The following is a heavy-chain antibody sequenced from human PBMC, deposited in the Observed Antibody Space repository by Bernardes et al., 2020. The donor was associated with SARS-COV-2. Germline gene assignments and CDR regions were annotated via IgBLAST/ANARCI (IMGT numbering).Heavy chain of an antibody. D-gene: IGHD3-10*01. Sequence: ILSCSASGFSFSSYEMNWVRQAPGKGLEWISYIRSSGSIMYYADSVKGRFTVSRDNAKNSLYLQMNSLRVEDTAVYYCGKGSEDYYYYGVDVWGQGTTVTVSS. J-gene: IGHJ6*02. CDR1: GFSFSSYE. V-gene: IGHV3-48*03. CDR2: IRSSGSIM. CDR3: GKGSEDYYYYGVDV.